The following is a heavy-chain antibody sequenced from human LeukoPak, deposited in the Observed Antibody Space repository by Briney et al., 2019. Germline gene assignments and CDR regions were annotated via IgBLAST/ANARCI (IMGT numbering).Heavy chain of an antibody. Sequence: SETLSLTCAVYGGSFSGYYWSWIRQPPGKGLEWIGEINHSGSTNYNPSLKSRVTISVDTSKNQFSLKLSSVTDADTAVYYCARGLVGSEADILTGYYRYFDYWGQGTLVTVSS. J-gene: IGHJ4*02. D-gene: IGHD3-9*01. CDR1: GGSFSGYY. CDR3: ARGLVGSEADILTGYYRYFDY. CDR2: INHSGST. V-gene: IGHV4-34*01.